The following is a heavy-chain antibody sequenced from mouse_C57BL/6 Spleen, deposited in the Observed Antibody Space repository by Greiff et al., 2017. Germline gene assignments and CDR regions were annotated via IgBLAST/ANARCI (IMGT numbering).Heavy chain of an antibody. D-gene: IGHD1-1*01. CDR3: ARHEDRCSRFDY. CDR2: FYPGSGSI. CDR1: GYTFTEYT. Sequence: VQLVESGAELVKPGASVKLSCKASGYTFTEYTIHWVKQRSGQGLEWIGRFYPGSGSIKYNEKFKDKATLTVDKSSSTVYMELSRLTSEDSAVDFCARHEDRCSRFDYWGQGTTLTVAS. V-gene: IGHV1-62-2*01. J-gene: IGHJ2*01.